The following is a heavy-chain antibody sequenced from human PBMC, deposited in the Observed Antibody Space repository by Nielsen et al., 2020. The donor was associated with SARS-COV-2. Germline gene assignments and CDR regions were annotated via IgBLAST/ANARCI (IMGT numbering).Heavy chain of an antibody. V-gene: IGHV3-48*02. D-gene: IGHD1-26*01. CDR2: ISNSGSII. CDR3: AKGSVQLRRGWYFDL. CDR1: GFTFSGHS. J-gene: IGHJ2*01. Sequence: GESLKISCAASGFTFSGHSMSWVRQAPGKGLEWVSYISNSGSIIYYSDSVKGRFTMSRDNAKNSLYLQMNSLRDEDTAVYYCAKGSVQLRRGWYFDLWGRGTLVTVSS.